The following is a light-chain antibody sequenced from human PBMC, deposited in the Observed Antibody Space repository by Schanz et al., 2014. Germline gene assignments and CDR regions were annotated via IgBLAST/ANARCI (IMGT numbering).Light chain of an antibody. CDR1: SSDVGGYNL. CDR2: EVD. J-gene: IGLJ3*02. CDR3: SSYTSSSTLV. V-gene: IGLV2-14*01. Sequence: QSALTQPPSASGSPGQSVAISCTGTSSDVGGYNLVSWYQQHPGEAPKLIIYEVDKRPSGVSNRFSASKSGNTASLTISGLQAEDEADYYCSSYTSSSTLVFGGGTKLTVL.